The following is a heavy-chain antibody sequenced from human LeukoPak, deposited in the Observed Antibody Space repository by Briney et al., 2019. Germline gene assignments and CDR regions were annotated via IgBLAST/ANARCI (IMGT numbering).Heavy chain of an antibody. D-gene: IGHD3-3*01. CDR2: INPNSGGT. J-gene: IGHJ4*02. CDR3: ARVGPYYDFWSGYYHQDDY. CDR1: GYTFTGYD. Sequence: ASVKVSCKASGYTFTGYDMHWVRQAPGQGLEWMGGINPNSGGTNYAQKFQGRVTMTRDTSISTAYMELSRLRSDDTAVYYCARVGPYYDFWSGYYHQDDYWGQGTLVTVSS. V-gene: IGHV1-2*02.